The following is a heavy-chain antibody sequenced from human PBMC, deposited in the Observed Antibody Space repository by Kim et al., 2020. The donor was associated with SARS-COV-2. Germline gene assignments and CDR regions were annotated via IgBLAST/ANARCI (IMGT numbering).Heavy chain of an antibody. CDR2: MNPNSGNT. V-gene: IGHV1-8*01. J-gene: IGHJ6*02. CDR3: ASSSGYSSSWTDAYYYGMDV. D-gene: IGHD6-13*01. Sequence: ASVKVSCKASGYTFTSYDINWVRQATGQGLEWMGWMNPNSGNTGYAQKFQGRVTMTRNTSISTAYMELSSLRSEDTAVYYCASSSGYSSSWTDAYYYGMDVWGQGTTVTVSS. CDR1: GYTFTSYD.